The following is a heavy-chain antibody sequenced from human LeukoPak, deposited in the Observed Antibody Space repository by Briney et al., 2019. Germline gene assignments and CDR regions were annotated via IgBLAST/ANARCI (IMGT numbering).Heavy chain of an antibody. D-gene: IGHD6-19*01. CDR3: AMKGIAVAGTADY. Sequence: GGSLRLSCAASGFTFSSYAMSWVRQAPGKGLEWVSAISGSGGSTYYADSVKGRFTISRDNSKNTLYLQMNSLRAEGTAVYYCAMKGIAVAGTADYWGQGTLVTVSS. V-gene: IGHV3-23*01. CDR2: ISGSGGST. J-gene: IGHJ4*02. CDR1: GFTFSSYA.